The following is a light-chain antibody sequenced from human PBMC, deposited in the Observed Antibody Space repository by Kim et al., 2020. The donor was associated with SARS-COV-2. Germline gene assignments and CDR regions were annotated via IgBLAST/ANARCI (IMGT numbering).Light chain of an antibody. Sequence: SSELPQDPAVSVALGQTVRITCQGDSLRSYYTTWYQQKPVQAPILVIYGKNNWPSGIPDRFSCSISGNTVSLTITGTPAGDEADYSCNSRDCNDNEVFGG. CDR2: GKN. CDR1: SLRSYY. CDR3: NSRDCNDNEV. V-gene: IGLV3-19*01. J-gene: IGLJ2*01.